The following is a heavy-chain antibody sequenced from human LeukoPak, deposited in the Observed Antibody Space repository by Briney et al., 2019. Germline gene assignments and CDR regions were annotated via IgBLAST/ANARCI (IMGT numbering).Heavy chain of an antibody. D-gene: IGHD3-22*01. CDR3: ARSYYYDSSGYSFDY. J-gene: IGHJ4*02. Sequence: SETLSLTCTVSGGSISSYYWSWLRQPPGKGLEWIGYIYYSGSTNYNPSLKSRVTISVGTSKNQFSLKLSSVTAADTAVYYCARSYYYDSSGYSFDYWGQGTLVTVSS. V-gene: IGHV4-59*01. CDR1: GGSISSYY. CDR2: IYYSGST.